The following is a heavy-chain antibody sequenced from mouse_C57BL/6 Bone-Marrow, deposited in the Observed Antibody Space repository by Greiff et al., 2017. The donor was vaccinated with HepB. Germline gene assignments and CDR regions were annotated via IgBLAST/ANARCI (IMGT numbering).Heavy chain of an antibody. CDR3: ARGYYGSIPYWYCDV. CDR2: ISSGSSTI. V-gene: IGHV5-17*01. CDR1: GFTFSDYG. Sequence: EVKLVESGGGLVEPGGSLKLSCAASGFTFSDYGMHWVRQAPEQGLEWVAYISSGSSTIYYADTVKGRFTISIDSAKNTLFLQLTSLKSEVTAIYYGARGYYGSIPYWYCDVWGTGTMVTDSS. J-gene: IGHJ1*03. D-gene: IGHD1-1*01.